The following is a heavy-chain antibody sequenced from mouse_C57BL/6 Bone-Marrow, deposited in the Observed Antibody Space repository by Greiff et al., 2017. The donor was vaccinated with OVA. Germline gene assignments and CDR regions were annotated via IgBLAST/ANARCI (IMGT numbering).Heavy chain of an antibody. Sequence: QVQLKQPGAELVKPGASVKLSCKTSGYTFTSYWMHWVKPRPGQGLEWIGMIHPNSGSTNYNAKFKSKATLTVDKSSSTAYMQLSSLTSEDSAVYYCARGCFYYSNYVGWYFDVWGTGTTVTVSS. CDR1: GYTFTSYW. V-gene: IGHV1-64*01. CDR3: ARGCFYYSNYVGWYFDV. J-gene: IGHJ1*03. CDR2: IHPNSGST. D-gene: IGHD2-5*01.